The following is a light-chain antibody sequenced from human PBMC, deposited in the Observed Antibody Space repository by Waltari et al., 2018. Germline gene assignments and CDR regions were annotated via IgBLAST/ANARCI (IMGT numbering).Light chain of an antibody. J-gene: IGLJ3*02. CDR3: VLYMGGGISV. V-gene: IGLV8-61*01. CDR1: SASGSHSYH. CDR2: STD. Sequence: QTVVTQEPSFSVSPGGTVTLTCGLSSASGSHSYHPSWYQQTPGQAPRTLIYSTDSRSSGVPDRFSGSIVGNKAALTISGAQADDESDYYCVLYMGGGISVFGGGTKLTVL.